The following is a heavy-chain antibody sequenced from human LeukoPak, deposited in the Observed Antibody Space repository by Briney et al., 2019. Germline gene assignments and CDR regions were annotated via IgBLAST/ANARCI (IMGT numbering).Heavy chain of an antibody. D-gene: IGHD2-15*01. CDR2: IKQDGSEK. Sequence: GGSLRLSCAASGLTFSSYWMSWVRQAPGKGLEWVANIKQDGSEKYYVDSVKGRFTISRDNAKNSLYLQMNSLRAEDTAVYYCARDHFGGSHDYWGQGTLVTVSS. J-gene: IGHJ4*02. CDR3: ARDHFGGSHDY. V-gene: IGHV3-7*01. CDR1: GLTFSSYW.